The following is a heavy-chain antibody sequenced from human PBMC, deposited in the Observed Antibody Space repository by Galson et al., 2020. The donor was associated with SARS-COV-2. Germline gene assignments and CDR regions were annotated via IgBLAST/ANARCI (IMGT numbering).Heavy chain of an antibody. CDR1: GFTFSSSA. V-gene: IGHV3-30*04. J-gene: IGHJ4*02. CDR3: ARETDDYTSSWYDY. CDR2: ISYDGTKR. Sequence: GGYLRLSCRASGFTFSSSAMHWVRQAPGKGLEWVAIISYDGTKRYNLDSVKGRFTISRDNSKNPLFLQMDSLTTEDTAVYYCARETDDYTSSWYDYWGQGTLFIVSS. D-gene: IGHD6-13*01.